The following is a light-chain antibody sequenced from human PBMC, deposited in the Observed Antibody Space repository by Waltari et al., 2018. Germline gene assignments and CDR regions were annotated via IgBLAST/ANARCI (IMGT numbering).Light chain of an antibody. J-gene: IGLJ2*01. CDR1: RRDVGSYNL. V-gene: IGLV2-23*02. Sequence: QSALTQPASVSGSPAQSITISCTGTRRDVGSYNLVSWYQQHPGKAPKLMIYEVSKRPSGVSNRFSGSKSGNTASLTISGLQAEDEADYYCCSYAGSSTFVVFGGGTKLTVL. CDR2: EVS. CDR3: CSYAGSSTFVV.